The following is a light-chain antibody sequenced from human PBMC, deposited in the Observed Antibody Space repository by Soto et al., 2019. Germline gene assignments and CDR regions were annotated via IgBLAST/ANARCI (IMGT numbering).Light chain of an antibody. CDR3: GTWDGSLSAWV. CDR1: SSNTGSNY. CDR2: DNN. Sequence: QSVLTQPPSVSAAPGQKVTISCSGSSSNTGSNYVSWYQQLPGTAPKVLIYDNNKRLSGIPDRFSGSKSGTSATLAITGLQTGDEADYYCGTWDGSLSAWVFGGGTKHTVL. J-gene: IGLJ3*02. V-gene: IGLV1-51*01.